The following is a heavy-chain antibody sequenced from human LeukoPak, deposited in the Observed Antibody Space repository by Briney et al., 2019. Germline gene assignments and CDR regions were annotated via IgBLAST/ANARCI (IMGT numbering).Heavy chain of an antibody. D-gene: IGHD3-10*01. CDR2: IYTTGST. CDR1: GASISGDSYY. CDR3: ARSPGGSGTRAFDI. Sequence: SETLSLTCTVSGASISGDSYYWSWIRQPAGKGLEWIGRIYTTGSTNYNPSLKSRVTISVDTSKNQFSLELSSVTAADTAVYYCARSPGGSGTRAFDIWGQGTMVTVSS. J-gene: IGHJ3*02. V-gene: IGHV4-61*02.